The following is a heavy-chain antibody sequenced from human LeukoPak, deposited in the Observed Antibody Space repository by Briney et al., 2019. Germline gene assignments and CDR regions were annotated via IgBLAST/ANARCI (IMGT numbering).Heavy chain of an antibody. CDR2: IVPDGGDK. J-gene: IGHJ4*02. D-gene: IGHD2-21*02. Sequence: PGGSLRLSCAASGFTFSNYWMTWVRQAPGKGLEWVANIVPDGGDKYYVDSVKGRFTISRDNAKNSLFLQMNSLRAEDTAVYYCAKDRLLNCRGDCYIFDYWGQGTVVTVSS. V-gene: IGHV3-7*03. CDR1: GFTFSNYW. CDR3: AKDRLLNCRGDCYIFDY.